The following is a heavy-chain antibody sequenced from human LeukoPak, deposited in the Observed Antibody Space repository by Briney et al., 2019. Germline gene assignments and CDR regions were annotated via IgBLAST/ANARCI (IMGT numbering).Heavy chain of an antibody. D-gene: IGHD5-18*01. V-gene: IGHV3-21*01. CDR3: GSYDSTFFDY. Sequence: SVRGRFTISRDNAENSLYLQMNSLRVEDTAVYYCGSYDSTFFDYWGQGTLVTVSS. J-gene: IGHJ4*02.